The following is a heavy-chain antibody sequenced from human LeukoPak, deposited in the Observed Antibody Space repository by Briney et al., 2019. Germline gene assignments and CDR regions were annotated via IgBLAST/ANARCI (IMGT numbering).Heavy chain of an antibody. J-gene: IGHJ5*02. D-gene: IGHD4-17*01. V-gene: IGHV1-18*01. CDR1: GYTFNTFG. CDR2: ISGYNGDT. Sequence: ASVKVSCKASGYTFNTFGVAWVRQAPGQGLEWMGWISGYNGDTDYAANLQGRVTLTTDTSTNTAYMELRSLRSDDAAVYYCARSGDGNWFDPWGQGTLSPSPQ. CDR3: ARSGDGNWFDP.